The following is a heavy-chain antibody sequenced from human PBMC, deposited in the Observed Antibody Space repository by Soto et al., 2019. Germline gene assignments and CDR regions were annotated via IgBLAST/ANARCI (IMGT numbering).Heavy chain of an antibody. CDR3: AREVATWYYFDY. Sequence: SETLSLTCAVYGGSFSGYYWSWIRQPPGKGLEWIGEINHSGSTNYNPSLKSRVTISVDTSKNQFSLKLSSVTAADTAVYYCAREVATWYYFDYWGQGTLVTVSS. V-gene: IGHV4-34*01. J-gene: IGHJ4*02. D-gene: IGHD5-12*01. CDR2: INHSGST. CDR1: GGSFSGYY.